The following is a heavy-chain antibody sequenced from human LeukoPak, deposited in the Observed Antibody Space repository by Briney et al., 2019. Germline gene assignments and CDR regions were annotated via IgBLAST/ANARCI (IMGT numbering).Heavy chain of an antibody. Sequence: SVKVSCKASGDTFSDYAISWVRQAPGPGLEWVGRIIPILRLANYAQKFQGRVTITADKSTSTVYMELSSLRSEDTAVYYCARVPQGGSNPNWFDPWGQGTLVTVSS. J-gene: IGHJ5*02. CDR1: GDTFSDYA. CDR3: ARVPQGGSNPNWFDP. CDR2: IIPILRLA. D-gene: IGHD2-15*01. V-gene: IGHV1-69*04.